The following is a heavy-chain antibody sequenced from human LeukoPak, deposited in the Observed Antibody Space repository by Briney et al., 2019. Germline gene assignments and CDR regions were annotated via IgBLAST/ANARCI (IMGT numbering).Heavy chain of an antibody. CDR3: ARGAVALAFDI. V-gene: IGHV3-13*04. CDR2: IGTAGDT. J-gene: IGHJ3*02. Sequence: PGGSLRLSCAASGFTFSSYDMHWVRQATGKGLEWVSAIGTAGDTYYPGSVKGRFTISRENAKNSLYPQMNSLRAGDTAVYYCARGAVALAFDIWGQGTMVTVSS. CDR1: GFTFSSYD. D-gene: IGHD6-19*01.